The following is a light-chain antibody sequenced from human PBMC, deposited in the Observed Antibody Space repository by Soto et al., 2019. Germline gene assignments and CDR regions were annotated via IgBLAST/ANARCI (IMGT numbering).Light chain of an antibody. Sequence: QSALTQPASVSGSPGQSITISCTGTSSDVGSYNLVSWYQQHPGKAPKLMIYEGSKRPSGVSNRFSGSKSGNTASLTISGLQAEDEADYYCCSYAGSSTYVSGTGTKLTVL. CDR2: EGS. J-gene: IGLJ1*01. CDR1: SSDVGSYNL. CDR3: CSYAGSSTYV. V-gene: IGLV2-23*01.